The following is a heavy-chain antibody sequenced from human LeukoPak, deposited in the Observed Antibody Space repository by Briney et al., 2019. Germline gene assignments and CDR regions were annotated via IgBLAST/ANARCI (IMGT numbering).Heavy chain of an antibody. Sequence: PGGSLRLSCAASGFTFSSYGMHWVRQAPGKGLEWVSSISSSSYIYYADSVKGRFTISRDSSKNTLFLQMNSLRPEDTAVYYCTKDGPKHSSGWSYMDVWGKGTTVTVSS. CDR2: ISSSSYI. CDR3: TKDGPKHSSGWSYMDV. V-gene: IGHV3-21*01. CDR1: GFTFSSYG. D-gene: IGHD6-19*01. J-gene: IGHJ6*03.